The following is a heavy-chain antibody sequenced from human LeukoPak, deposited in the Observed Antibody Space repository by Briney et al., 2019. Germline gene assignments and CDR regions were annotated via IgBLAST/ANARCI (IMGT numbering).Heavy chain of an antibody. CDR3: ARGSVGSSGWYYFDY. V-gene: IGHV4-61*02. J-gene: IGHJ4*02. CDR2: IYTSGST. CDR1: GGSISSSSYY. Sequence: SETLSLTCTVSGGSISSSSYYWGWIRQPAGKGLEWIGRIYTSGSTNYNPSLKSRVTMSVDTSKNQFSLKLSSVTAADTAVYYCARGSVGSSGWYYFDYWGQGTLVTVSS. D-gene: IGHD6-19*01.